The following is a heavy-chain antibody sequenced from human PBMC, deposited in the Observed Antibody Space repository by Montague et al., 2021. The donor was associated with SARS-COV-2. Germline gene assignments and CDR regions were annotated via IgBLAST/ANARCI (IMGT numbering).Heavy chain of an antibody. D-gene: IGHD3-22*01. CDR3: ARDNYYYDTSGYPDY. CDR1: GFTFSSYE. Sequence: SLRLSCAASGFTFSSYEMNWLRQAPGKGLEWVSYISSSGITIYYADSVKGRFTISRDNAKNSLYLQTNSLRAEDTAVYYCARDNYYYDTSGYPDYWGQGTLVTVSS. V-gene: IGHV3-48*03. CDR2: ISSSGITI. J-gene: IGHJ4*02.